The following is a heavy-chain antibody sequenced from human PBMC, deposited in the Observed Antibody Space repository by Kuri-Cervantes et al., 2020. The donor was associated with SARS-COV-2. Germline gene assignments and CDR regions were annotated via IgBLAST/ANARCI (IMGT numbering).Heavy chain of an antibody. J-gene: IGHJ6*02. CDR2: IIPIFGTA. Sequence: SVKVSCKASGYTFTSYAISWVRQAPGQGLEWMGGIIPIFGTANYAQKFQGRVTITADESTSTAYMELSSLRSEDTAVHYCARSIAAPYGDYYYYYGMDVWGQGTTVTVSS. CDR1: GYTFTSYA. D-gene: IGHD6-6*01. CDR3: ARSIAAPYGDYYYYYGMDV. V-gene: IGHV1-69*13.